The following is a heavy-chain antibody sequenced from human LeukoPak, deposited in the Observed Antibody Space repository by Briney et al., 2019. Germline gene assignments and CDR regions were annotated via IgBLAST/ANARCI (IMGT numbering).Heavy chain of an antibody. J-gene: IGHJ4*02. V-gene: IGHV3-7*01. Sequence: QTGGSLRLSCAASGFTFTTYWMSWVRQAPGKGLEWVANMKPDGSEIFYVDSVKGRFTISRDNAKNTLYLQMNSLRAEDTAVYYCASSVEMATSKVYWGQGTLVTVSS. CDR2: MKPDGSEI. CDR1: GFTFTTYW. CDR3: ASSVEMATSKVY. D-gene: IGHD5-24*01.